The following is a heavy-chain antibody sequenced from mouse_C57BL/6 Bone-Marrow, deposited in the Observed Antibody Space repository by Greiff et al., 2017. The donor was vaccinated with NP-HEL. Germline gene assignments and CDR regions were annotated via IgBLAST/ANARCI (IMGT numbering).Heavy chain of an antibody. Sequence: EVQLQQSGAELVRPGSSVKLSCTTSGYTFTSYGINWVKQRPGQGLEWIGYIYLGSGYTEYNEKFKGKTTLTSDTSSSTAYMQLSSLTSEDSAIDCCAREGYGSREGYFDYWGQGTTLTVSS. J-gene: IGHJ2*01. CDR3: AREGYGSREGYFDY. V-gene: IGHV1-58*01. CDR1: GYTFTSYG. CDR2: IYLGSGYT. D-gene: IGHD1-1*01.